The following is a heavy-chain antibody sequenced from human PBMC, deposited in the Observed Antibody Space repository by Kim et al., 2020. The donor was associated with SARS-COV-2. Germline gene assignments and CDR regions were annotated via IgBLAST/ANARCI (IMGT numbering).Heavy chain of an antibody. D-gene: IGHD3-22*01. Sequence: SVKVSCKASVGTFSSYAISWVRQAPGQGLEWMGGIIPIFGTANYAQKFQGRVTITADESTSTAYMELSSLRSEDTAVYYCASTETYYYDSSGYSRFDYWGQGTLVTVSS. J-gene: IGHJ4*02. CDR1: VGTFSSYA. CDR2: IIPIFGTA. CDR3: ASTETYYYDSSGYSRFDY. V-gene: IGHV1-69*13.